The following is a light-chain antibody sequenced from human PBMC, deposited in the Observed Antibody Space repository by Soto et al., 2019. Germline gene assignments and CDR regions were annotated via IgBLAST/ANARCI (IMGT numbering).Light chain of an antibody. CDR2: AAS. J-gene: IGKJ1*01. CDR1: QTIRSNY. Sequence: ETVLTQSPGTLSLSPGERATLSSRASQTIRSNYLAWYRQTPGQAPRLLIYAASTRATGIADRFSGSGSGTDFTLIISRLEPEDIALYYCQQYGSTPWTFGQGTKVEIK. V-gene: IGKV3-20*01. CDR3: QQYGSTPWT.